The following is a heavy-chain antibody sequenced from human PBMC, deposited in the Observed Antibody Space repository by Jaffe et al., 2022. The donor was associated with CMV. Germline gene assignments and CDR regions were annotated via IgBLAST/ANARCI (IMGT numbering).Heavy chain of an antibody. CDR1: GGSISSYY. V-gene: IGHV4-59*01. CDR3: ARHYYGSPDAFDI. J-gene: IGHJ3*02. Sequence: QVQLQESGPGLVKPSETLSLTCTVSGGSISSYYWSWIRQPPGKGLEWIGYIYYSGSTNYNPSLKSRVTISVDTSKNQFSLKLSSVTAADTAVYYCARHYYGSPDAFDIWGQGTMVTVSS. D-gene: IGHD3-10*01. CDR2: IYYSGST.